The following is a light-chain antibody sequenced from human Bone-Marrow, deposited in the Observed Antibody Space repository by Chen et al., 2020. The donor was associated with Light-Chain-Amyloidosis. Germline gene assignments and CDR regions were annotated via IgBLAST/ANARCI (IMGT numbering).Light chain of an antibody. CDR2: RDT. CDR1: DLPTKY. V-gene: IGLV3-25*03. Sequence: SYELTQPPSVSGSPGQTARITCSGDDLPTKYAYWYQQKPAQAPVLVIHRDTERPSGISERLSGSSSGTTATLTISGVQAEDEADYHCQSAESSGTYEVIFGGGTKLTVL. CDR3: QSAESSGTYEVI. J-gene: IGLJ2*01.